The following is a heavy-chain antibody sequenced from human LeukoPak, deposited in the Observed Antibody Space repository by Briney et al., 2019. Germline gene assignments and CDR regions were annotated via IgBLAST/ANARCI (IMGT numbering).Heavy chain of an antibody. D-gene: IGHD2-2*01. CDR3: ARDHQYGFDY. Sequence: ASVKVSCKASGYTFSTYGISWVRQAPGQGLEWMGWIGAYSGSTSYAQKFQGRVTMTTDTSTSAAYMELRSLTSDDTAVYYCARDHQYGFDYWGQGTLVTVSS. CDR2: IGAYSGST. CDR1: GYTFSTYG. V-gene: IGHV1-18*01. J-gene: IGHJ4*02.